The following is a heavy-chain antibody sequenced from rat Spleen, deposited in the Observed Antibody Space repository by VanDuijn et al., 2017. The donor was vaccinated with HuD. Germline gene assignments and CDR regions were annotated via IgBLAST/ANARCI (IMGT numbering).Heavy chain of an antibody. CDR3: TRSYGGYSQHWFAY. Sequence: QVQLKESGPGLVQPSQTLSLTCTVSGFSLTSYHVSWVRQPPGKSLVWMGTIWTGGGTNYNSAVQSRLSISRDASKSQVYLKMNSLQTEDTAIYFCTRSYGGYSQHWFAYWGQGTLVTVSS. CDR1: GFSLTSYH. J-gene: IGHJ3*01. V-gene: IGHV2-15*01. D-gene: IGHD1-11*01. CDR2: IWTGGGT.